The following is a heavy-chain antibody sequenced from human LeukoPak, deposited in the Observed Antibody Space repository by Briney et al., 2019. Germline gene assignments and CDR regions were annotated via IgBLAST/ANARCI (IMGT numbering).Heavy chain of an antibody. D-gene: IGHD4-17*01. CDR2: INPNSGGT. Sequence: GASVKVSCKASGYTFTGYYMHWVRQAPGQGLEWMGWINPNSGGTNYAQKFQGRVTMTRDASISTAYMELSRLRSDDTAVYYCARGVMTTVTFPFGYWGQGTLVTVSS. J-gene: IGHJ4*02. CDR1: GYTFTGYY. V-gene: IGHV1-2*02. CDR3: ARGVMTTVTFPFGY.